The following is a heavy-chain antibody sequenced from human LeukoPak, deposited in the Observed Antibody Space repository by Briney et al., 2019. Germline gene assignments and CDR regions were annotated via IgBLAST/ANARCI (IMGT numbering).Heavy chain of an antibody. D-gene: IGHD6-19*01. CDR2: ISWNSGSI. CDR1: GFTFDDYA. Sequence: GGSLRLSCAASGFTFDDYAMHWVRQASGKGLEWVSGISWNSGSIGYADSVKGRFTISRDNAKNSLYLQMNSLRAEDMALYYCAKADGIAVAGTYFDYWGQGTLVTVSS. V-gene: IGHV3-9*03. J-gene: IGHJ4*02. CDR3: AKADGIAVAGTYFDY.